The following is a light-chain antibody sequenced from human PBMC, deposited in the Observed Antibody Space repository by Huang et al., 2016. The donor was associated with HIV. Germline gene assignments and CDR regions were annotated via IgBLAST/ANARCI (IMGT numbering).Light chain of an antibody. Sequence: AIQLTQSPPSLSASAGDRVTITCRASQDINSAVAWYQQKPGKAPKLLIYDASNLKSVVPSRFSGSGSGTDFTLSISSLQPEDFATYYCQQFNGFSLTFGGGTRVEIK. CDR2: DAS. J-gene: IGKJ4*01. CDR3: QQFNGFSLT. CDR1: QDINSA. V-gene: IGKV1-13*02.